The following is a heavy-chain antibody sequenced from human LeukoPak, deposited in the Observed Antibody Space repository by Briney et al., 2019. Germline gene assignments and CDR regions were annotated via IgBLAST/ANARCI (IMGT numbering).Heavy chain of an antibody. Sequence: GGSLRLSCAASGFTFSSYSMNWVRQAPGKGLEWVSSISSSSSYIYYADSVKGRFTISRDNAKNSLYLQMNSLGAEDTAVYYCARQECSGCPENYFDYWGQGTLVTVSS. D-gene: IGHD6-19*01. CDR1: GFTFSSYS. CDR3: ARQECSGCPENYFDY. V-gene: IGHV3-21*04. J-gene: IGHJ4*02. CDR2: ISSSSSYI.